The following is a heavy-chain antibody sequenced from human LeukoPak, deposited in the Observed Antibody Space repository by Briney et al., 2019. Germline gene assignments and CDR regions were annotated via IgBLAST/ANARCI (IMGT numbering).Heavy chain of an antibody. V-gene: IGHV4-59*08. Sequence: PSETLSLTCAVYGGSFSGYYWSWIRQPPGKGLEWIGYIYYSGSTNYNPSLKSRVTISVDTSKNQFSLKLSSVTAADTAVYYCARRGYAYGSGSYYDYWGQGTLVTVSS. CDR1: GGSFSGYY. CDR3: ARRGYAYGSGSYYDY. CDR2: IYYSGST. D-gene: IGHD3-10*01. J-gene: IGHJ4*02.